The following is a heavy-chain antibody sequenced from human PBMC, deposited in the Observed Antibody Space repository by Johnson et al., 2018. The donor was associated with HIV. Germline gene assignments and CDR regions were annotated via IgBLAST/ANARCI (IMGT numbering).Heavy chain of an antibody. CDR2: ISYDGTKK. J-gene: IGHJ3*01. Sequence: QMLLVESGGGVVQPGRSMRLSCAASGFTFSNYAVNWLRQTPGKGLEWVAVISYDGTKKYYADSVKGRFSISRDNSEHTVYLQMDSLTSEDTADYYGARDSPTQDTMIILICTVDLDVWGQGTRVTVSS. V-gene: IGHV3-30*04. D-gene: IGHD2-8*02. CDR3: ARDSPTQDTMIILICTVDLDV. CDR1: GFTFSNYA.